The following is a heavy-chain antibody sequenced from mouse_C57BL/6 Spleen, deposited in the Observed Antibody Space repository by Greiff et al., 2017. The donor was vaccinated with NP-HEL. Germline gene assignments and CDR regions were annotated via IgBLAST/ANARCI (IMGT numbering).Heavy chain of an antibody. Sequence: EVQLQQSGPELVKPGASVKISCKASGYTFTDYYMNWVKQSHGKSLEWIGDINPNNGGTSYKQKFKGKATLTVDKSSSTAYMELRSLTSEDSAVYYCARRYYDYAMDYWGQGTSVTVSS. CDR1: GYTFTDYY. D-gene: IGHD1-1*01. CDR3: ARRYYDYAMDY. J-gene: IGHJ4*01. CDR2: INPNNGGT. V-gene: IGHV1-26*01.